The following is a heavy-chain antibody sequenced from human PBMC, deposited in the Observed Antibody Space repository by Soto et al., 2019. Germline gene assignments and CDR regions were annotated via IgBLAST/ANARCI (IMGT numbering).Heavy chain of an antibody. CDR2: IYYSGST. V-gene: IGHV4-59*08. CDR3: ARGRYCLTGRCFPNWFDS. D-gene: IGHD7-27*01. Sequence: SETLSLTCTVSGTSISNYYWSWIRQPPGKGLEWIGYIYYSGSTNYNPSLKSRVAISVDTSKSQFSLNVTSVTAADTAVYFCARGRYCLTGRCFPNWFDSWGQGALVTVSS. CDR1: GTSISNYY. J-gene: IGHJ5*01.